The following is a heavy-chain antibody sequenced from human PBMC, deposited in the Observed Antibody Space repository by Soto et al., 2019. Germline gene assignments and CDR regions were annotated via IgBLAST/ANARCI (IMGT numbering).Heavy chain of an antibody. D-gene: IGHD2-2*01. CDR1: GFTFSTYW. J-gene: IGHJ4*02. Sequence: GSLRLSCSASGFTFSTYWMSWVRQAPGKGLEWVANIKQDGSEKYYVDSVKGRFTISRDNAKNSLYLQMNSLRAEDTAVYSCARDSLGECTSTSCYWSEDYWGQGTLVTVSS. CDR3: ARDSLGECTSTSCYWSEDY. V-gene: IGHV3-7*03. CDR2: IKQDGSEK.